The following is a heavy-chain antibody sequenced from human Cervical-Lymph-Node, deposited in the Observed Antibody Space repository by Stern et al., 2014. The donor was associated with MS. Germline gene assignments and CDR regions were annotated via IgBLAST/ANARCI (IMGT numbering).Heavy chain of an antibody. CDR1: GFTFSSYW. CDR3: ARVTDYGDYPFLFDAFDI. D-gene: IGHD4-17*01. CDR2: IKQHGSEK. Sequence: EVQLVESGGGLVQPGGSLRLSCTASGFTFSSYWMSWVRQAPGKGLEWVASIKQHGSEKYYVDSVKGRFTISRDNAKNSLYLQMNRLRVEDTAVYYCARVTDYGDYPFLFDAFDIWGQGTMVTVSS. V-gene: IGHV3-7*01. J-gene: IGHJ3*02.